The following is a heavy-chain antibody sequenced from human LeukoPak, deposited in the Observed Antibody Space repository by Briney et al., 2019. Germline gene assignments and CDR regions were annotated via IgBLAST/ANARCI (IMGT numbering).Heavy chain of an antibody. D-gene: IGHD1-26*01. CDR2: MNPNSGNT. CDR3: ATGVGELLWFFDY. Sequence: GASVKVSCKASGYTFTSYDINWVRQATGQGLEWMGWMNPNSGNTGYAQKFQGRVTMTTDTSTNTAYMELRSLRSDDTAVYYCATGVGELLWFFDYWGQGTLVTVSS. CDR1: GYTFTSYD. V-gene: IGHV1-8*01. J-gene: IGHJ4*02.